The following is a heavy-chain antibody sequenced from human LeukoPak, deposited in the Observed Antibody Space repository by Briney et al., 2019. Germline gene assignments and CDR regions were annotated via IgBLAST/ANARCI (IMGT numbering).Heavy chain of an antibody. CDR3: ARRRATAMVRGRSFDY. V-gene: IGHV4-31*03. J-gene: IGHJ4*02. D-gene: IGHD5-18*01. CDR2: IYYSGST. Sequence: SETLSLTCTVSGGSISSGGYYWSWIRQHPGKGLEWIGYIYYSGSTYYNPSLKSRVTISVDTSKNQFSLKLSSVTAADTAVYYCARRRATAMVRGRSFDYWGQGTLVTVSS. CDR1: GGSISSGGYY.